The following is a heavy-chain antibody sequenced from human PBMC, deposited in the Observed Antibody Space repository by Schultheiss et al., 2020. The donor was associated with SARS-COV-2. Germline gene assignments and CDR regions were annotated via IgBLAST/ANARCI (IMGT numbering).Heavy chain of an antibody. CDR1: GGSISSYY. D-gene: IGHD2-2*01. CDR2: IYYSGST. CDR3: ARRLCSSTSCFYTQNWFDP. V-gene: IGHV4-59*12. J-gene: IGHJ5*02. Sequence: SETLSLTCTVSGGSISSYYWSWIRQPPGKGLEWIGYIYYSGSTNYNPSLKSRVTISVDTSKNQFSLQLNSVTPEDTAVYYCARRLCSSTSCFYTQNWFDPWGQGTLVTVSS.